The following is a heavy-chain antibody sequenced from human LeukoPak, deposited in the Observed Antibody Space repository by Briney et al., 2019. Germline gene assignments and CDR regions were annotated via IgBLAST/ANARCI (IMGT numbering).Heavy chain of an antibody. D-gene: IGHD6-19*01. V-gene: IGHV4-59*12. CDR2: ISYSGST. Sequence: SETLSLTCTVSGVSISSYYWSCIRQPPGKGLEWIGDISYSGSTTYIPSLKSRVTISVDTSKNQFSLKLSSVTASDTAVYYCAREGSGWDLYYHYYYMDVWGKGTTVTISS. CDR3: AREGSGWDLYYHYYYMDV. CDR1: GVSISSYY. J-gene: IGHJ6*03.